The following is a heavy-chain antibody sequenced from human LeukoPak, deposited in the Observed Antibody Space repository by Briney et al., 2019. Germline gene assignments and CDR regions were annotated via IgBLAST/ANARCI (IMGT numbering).Heavy chain of an antibody. J-gene: IGHJ4*02. Sequence: GGSLRLSCRAYGFTLDDHGMHWVRQAPGKGLEWVSGISWNGGYIEYADSVKGRFTISRDNAKNSLYLQMNSLRDEDTAFYYCAKVGSYSYGYFDYWGQGTLVTVSS. CDR2: ISWNGGYI. CDR3: AKVGSYSYGYFDY. D-gene: IGHD5-18*01. V-gene: IGHV3-9*01. CDR1: GFTLDDHG.